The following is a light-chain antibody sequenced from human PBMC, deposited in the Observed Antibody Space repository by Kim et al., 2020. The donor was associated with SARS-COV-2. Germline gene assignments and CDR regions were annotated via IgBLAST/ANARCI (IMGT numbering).Light chain of an antibody. CDR3: QSYNRDNVI. J-gene: IGLJ2*01. V-gene: IGLV6-57*04. CDR1: SGSIDDNY. CDR2: EDD. Sequence: NFMLTHPHSVSESPGKTVTISCTRSSGSIDDNYVQWYQQRPGGVPTTVIYEDDQRPSGVSDRFSGSIDISSNSASLTISGLRTEDEADYYCQSYNRDNVIFGGGTQLTVL.